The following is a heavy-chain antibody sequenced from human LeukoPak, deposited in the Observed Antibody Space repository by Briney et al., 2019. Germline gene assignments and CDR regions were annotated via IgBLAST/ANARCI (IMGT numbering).Heavy chain of an antibody. CDR1: GFTFDDYA. CDR3: AKDGNVDIVSTMYYFDS. D-gene: IGHD5/OR15-5a*01. CDR2: ISWNSGTV. V-gene: IGHV3-9*01. J-gene: IGHJ4*02. Sequence: GGSLRLSCAASGFTFDDYAMHWVRQPPGKGLEWVSDISWNSGTVTYADSVKGRFTISRDNAKNSLYLQMNSLRAEDTALYYCAKDGNVDIVSTMYYFDSWGQGTLVTVSS.